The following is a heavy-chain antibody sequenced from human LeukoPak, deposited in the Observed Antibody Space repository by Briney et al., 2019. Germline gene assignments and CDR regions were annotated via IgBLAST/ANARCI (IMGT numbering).Heavy chain of an antibody. J-gene: IGHJ4*02. CDR3: VRGSTLRHYQY. Sequence: SETLSLTSTVSGGSISISTYYWGWIRRPPGKGLEWIGIIYYSGSTSYNPSLKSRVTVSVDTSKNQFSLKLSSVTAADTAVYYCVRGSTLRHYQYWGQGTLVTVSS. D-gene: IGHD3-16*01. V-gene: IGHV4-39*01. CDR1: GGSISISTYY. CDR2: IYYSGST.